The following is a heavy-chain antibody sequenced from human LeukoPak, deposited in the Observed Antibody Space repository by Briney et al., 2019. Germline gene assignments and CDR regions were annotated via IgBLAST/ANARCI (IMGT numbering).Heavy chain of an antibody. V-gene: IGHV3-53*01. CDR3: AKVIKNWFDP. D-gene: IGHD3-22*01. Sequence: PGGALRLSCAASGFTVRSNYMSWARQAPGEGREWVSVIYSGGSTYYADSVKGRFTISRDNSKNTLYLQMNSLRAEDTAVYYCAKVIKNWFDPWGQGTLVTVSS. J-gene: IGHJ5*02. CDR2: IYSGGST. CDR1: GFTVRSNY.